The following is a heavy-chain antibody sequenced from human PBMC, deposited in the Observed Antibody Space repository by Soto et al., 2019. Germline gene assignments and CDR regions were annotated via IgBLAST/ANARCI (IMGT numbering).Heavy chain of an antibody. D-gene: IGHD5-18*01. V-gene: IGHV1-18*01. Sequence: QVQLLQSGAEVKKPGASVKVSCKASGYNFFSYGLTWVRQAPGQGLEWMGWISTSNGDTKYALKFQGRVTINTDTFSKSTFLNLVCLASADPAYYCLARVSPGYGGFDLDYWGQGTLVTVSS. CDR2: ISTSNGDT. CDR3: ARVSPGYGGFDLDY. CDR1: GYNFFSYG. J-gene: IGHJ4*02.